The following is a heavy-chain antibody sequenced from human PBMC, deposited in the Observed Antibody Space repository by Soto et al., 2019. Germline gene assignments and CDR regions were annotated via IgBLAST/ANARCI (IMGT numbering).Heavy chain of an antibody. Sequence: GESLKISCKASGYIFTKHWIAWLRQMPGKGLEWIEIIDPSDSDDRYSPSFQGQVTISVDKSNSSAYLRWDNVRTSDTATYFCARRALDPDGHYYPYNWFDSWGQGTRVTVSS. V-gene: IGHV5-51*01. CDR2: IDPSDSDD. CDR1: GYIFTKHW. J-gene: IGHJ5*01. CDR3: ARRALDPDGHYYPYNWFDS. D-gene: IGHD3-22*01.